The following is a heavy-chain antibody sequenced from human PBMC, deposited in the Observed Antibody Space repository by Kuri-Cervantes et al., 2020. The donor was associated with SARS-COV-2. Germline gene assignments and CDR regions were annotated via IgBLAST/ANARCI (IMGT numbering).Heavy chain of an antibody. CDR3: ATELTYSSGWYGVWDY. CDR1: GFIFRGYT. CDR2: ISGSGSYI. V-gene: IGHV3-21*04. J-gene: IGHJ4*02. Sequence: GESLKISCVATGFIFRGYTMNSVRQATGKALQWVSSISGSGSYIYYADSVKGRFTVSRDSAKSSLYLQMNSLRAEDTAVYYCATELTYSSGWYGVWDYWGQGTLVTVSS. D-gene: IGHD6-19*01.